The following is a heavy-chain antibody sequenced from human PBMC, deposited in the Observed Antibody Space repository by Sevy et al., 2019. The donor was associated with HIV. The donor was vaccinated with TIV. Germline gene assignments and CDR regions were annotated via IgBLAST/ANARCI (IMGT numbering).Heavy chain of an antibody. CDR1: GFTFGDYA. D-gene: IGHD2-8*01. Sequence: GGSLRLSCAASGFTFGDYAMHWVRQAPGKGLEWVAFLKSKASGGTLHHAASVQGRFTISRDDSKNIAYLQMNDLKTEDTAVYYRTRCKGDQSIFDYWGQGALVTVSS. J-gene: IGHJ4*02. V-gene: IGHV3-49*04. CDR3: TRCKGDQSIFDY. CDR2: LKSKASGGTL.